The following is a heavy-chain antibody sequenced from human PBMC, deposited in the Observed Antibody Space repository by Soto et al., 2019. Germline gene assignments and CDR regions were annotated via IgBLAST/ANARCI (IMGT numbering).Heavy chain of an antibody. Sequence: EVKLLESGGGLVQPGGSLRLSCAASGFTFRTYSMSWVRQAPRKGLEWVSGISGSGTATYYTDSVKGRFTVSRDNSKDTVFLKMNTLRVEDTAVYYCAKTRLYDNNDYHRDGFDVWGPGTVVTVS. D-gene: IGHD3-22*01. CDR3: AKTRLYDNNDYHRDGFDV. V-gene: IGHV3-23*01. CDR1: GFTFRTYS. J-gene: IGHJ3*01. CDR2: ISGSGTAT.